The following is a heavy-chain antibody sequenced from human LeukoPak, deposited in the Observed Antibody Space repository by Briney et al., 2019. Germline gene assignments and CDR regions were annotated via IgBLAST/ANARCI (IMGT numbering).Heavy chain of an antibody. CDR1: RFTVGDAW. J-gene: IGHJ3*02. Sequence: GGSLRLSCAASRFTVGDAWMTWVRQAPGKGLEWVSAIRGSGVNTYYADSVKGRFTISRDNSKYTLFLQMNSLRAEDTAVYYCARDPNGDYIGAFDMWGPGTMVTVSS. CDR2: IRGSGVNT. CDR3: ARDPNGDYIGAFDM. D-gene: IGHD4-17*01. V-gene: IGHV3-23*01.